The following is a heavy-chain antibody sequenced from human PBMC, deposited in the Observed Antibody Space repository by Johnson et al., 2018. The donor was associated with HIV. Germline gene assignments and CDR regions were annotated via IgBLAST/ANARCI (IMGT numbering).Heavy chain of an antibody. J-gene: IGHJ3*02. CDR3: ATSVEQWLVWNAFDI. CDR1: GFTVSSNY. V-gene: IGHV3-53*01. D-gene: IGHD6-19*01. CDR2: IYSGGRT. Sequence: EKLVESGGGLIQPGGSLRLSCAASGFTVSSNYMSWVRQAPGQGLEWVSVIYSGGRTYYADSVKCRFTISRDNSKNTLYLQMNSLRAEDTAVYYCATSVEQWLVWNAFDIWGQGTMVTVSS.